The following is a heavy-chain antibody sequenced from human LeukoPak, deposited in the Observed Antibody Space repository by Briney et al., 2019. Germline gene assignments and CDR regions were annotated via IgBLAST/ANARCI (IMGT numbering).Heavy chain of an antibody. Sequence: GGSLRLSCAASGFTFSSYAMHWVRQAPGKGLEWVAVISYDGSNKYYADSVKGRFTISRDNSKNTLYLRMNSLRAEDTAVYYCARGPYSSSRHSPDEYFQHWGQGTLVTVSS. D-gene: IGHD6-13*01. V-gene: IGHV3-30*04. CDR3: ARGPYSSSRHSPDEYFQH. CDR2: ISYDGSNK. CDR1: GFTFSSYA. J-gene: IGHJ1*01.